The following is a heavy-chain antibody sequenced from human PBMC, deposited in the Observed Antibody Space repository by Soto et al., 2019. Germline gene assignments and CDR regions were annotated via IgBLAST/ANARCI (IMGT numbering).Heavy chain of an antibody. D-gene: IGHD6-19*01. CDR2: VSHDGRNT. CDR1: GFTFSDYA. Sequence: VQLVESGGGVVQPGRSLRLSCAASGFTFSDYAMHWVRQAPGKGLEWVAVVSHDGRNTHYADSVKGRITISRESSKNTGSLEMTSLRAEDTAVYYCAKGGRQWLVTSDFNYWGQGALVTVSS. CDR3: AKGGRQWLVTSDFNY. V-gene: IGHV3-30*18. J-gene: IGHJ4*02.